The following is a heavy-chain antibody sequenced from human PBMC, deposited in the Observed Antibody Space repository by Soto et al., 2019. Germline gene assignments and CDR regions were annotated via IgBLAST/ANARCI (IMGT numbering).Heavy chain of an antibody. CDR2: IYYSGST. Sequence: SETLSLSCTVSGGSISSYYWSWIRQPPGKGLEWIGYIYYSGSTNYNPSLKSRVTISVDTSKNQFSLKLSSVTAADTAVYYCAGHHSSSWYWFDPWGQGTLVTVSS. D-gene: IGHD6-13*01. CDR1: GGSISSYY. CDR3: AGHHSSSWYWFDP. V-gene: IGHV4-59*01. J-gene: IGHJ5*02.